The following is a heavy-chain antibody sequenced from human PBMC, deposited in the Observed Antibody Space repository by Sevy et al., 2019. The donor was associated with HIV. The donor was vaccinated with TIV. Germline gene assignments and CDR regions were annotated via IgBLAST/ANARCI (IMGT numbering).Heavy chain of an antibody. CDR3: ARHSIAPRSWYFDL. CDR2: LYYRGRT. Sequence: SETLSLTCTVSGGSTSSYYWSWIRQPPGKGLEWIGYLYYRGRTNYNPSLKSRVTISVDTSRNQFSLKLNSVTAADSAVYYCARHSIAPRSWYFDLWGRGTLVTVSS. J-gene: IGHJ2*01. CDR1: GGSTSSYY. D-gene: IGHD6-6*01. V-gene: IGHV4-59*01.